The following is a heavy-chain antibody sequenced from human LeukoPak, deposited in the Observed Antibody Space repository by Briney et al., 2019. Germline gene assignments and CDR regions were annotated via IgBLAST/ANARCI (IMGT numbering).Heavy chain of an antibody. V-gene: IGHV3-66*01. CDR2: IYSGGTT. CDR3: ARDPSAVAANTYG. D-gene: IGHD6-25*01. CDR1: GXXVSNNY. J-gene: IGHJ4*02. Sequence: GGSLRLSCXASGXXVSNNYMNWVRQAPGKGLEWVSLIYSGGTTYYADSVKGRFTISRDHSKNTLYLQMNSLRAEDTAVYYCARDPSAVAANTYGWGQGTLVTVSS.